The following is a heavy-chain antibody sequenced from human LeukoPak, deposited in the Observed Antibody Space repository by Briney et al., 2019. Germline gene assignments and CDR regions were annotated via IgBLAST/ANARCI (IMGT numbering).Heavy chain of an antibody. Sequence: GSLRLSCAASGFTFSSYWMHWVRQAPGKGLVWVSRINSDGSSTSYADSVKGRFTISRDNAKNTLYLQMNSLRAGDTAVYYCAKDQVISGSEASDIWGQGTMVTVSS. CDR1: GFTFSSYW. CDR2: INSDGSST. D-gene: IGHD2-21*01. J-gene: IGHJ3*02. V-gene: IGHV3-74*01. CDR3: AKDQVISGSEASDI.